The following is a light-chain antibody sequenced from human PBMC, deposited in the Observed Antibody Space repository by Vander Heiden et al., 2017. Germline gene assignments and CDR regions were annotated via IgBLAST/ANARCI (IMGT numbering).Light chain of an antibody. V-gene: IGKV1-39*01. Sequence: DIQITQSPSSLSASVGDRIAITCRASQSISSYLNWYQQKPGKAPKLLIYAASNLQSGVPSRFSGSGSGTDFTLTSSSLQPEDFATYYCQQSYSTPLTFGGGTKVEIK. J-gene: IGKJ4*01. CDR3: QQSYSTPLT. CDR1: QSISSY. CDR2: AAS.